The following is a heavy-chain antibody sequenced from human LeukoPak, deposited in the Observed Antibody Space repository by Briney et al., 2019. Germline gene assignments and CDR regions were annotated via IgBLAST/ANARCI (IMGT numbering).Heavy chain of an antibody. CDR1: GFTFSDYY. CDR2: ISSSGSTI. D-gene: IGHD3-22*01. CDR3: ARKYYYDSSGYY. Sequence: SLKISCAASGFTFSDYYMSWIRQAPGKGLEWVSYISSSGSTIYYADSVKGRFTISRDNAKNSLYLQVNSLRAEDTAVYYCARKYYYDSSGYYWGQGTLVTVSS. V-gene: IGHV3-11*01. J-gene: IGHJ4*02.